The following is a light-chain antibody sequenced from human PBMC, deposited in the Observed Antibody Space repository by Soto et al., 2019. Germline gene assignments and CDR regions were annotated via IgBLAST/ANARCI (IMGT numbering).Light chain of an antibody. J-gene: IGKJ1*01. CDR3: QQRSTWPMWT. V-gene: IGKV3D-20*02. CDR2: DAS. Sequence: IMVKMSPSALPCVGEEITTLSLSAHQSISSNYLAWFQQKPGQAPRLLIYDASNRATGIPARFSGSGSGTDFTLTISSLEPEDVAVYYCQQRSTWPMWTFGQGTKVDIK. CDR1: QSISSNY.